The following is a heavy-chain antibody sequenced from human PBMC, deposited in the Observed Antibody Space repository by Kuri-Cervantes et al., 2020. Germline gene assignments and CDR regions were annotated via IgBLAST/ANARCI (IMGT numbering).Heavy chain of an antibody. V-gene: IGHV1-8*01. D-gene: IGHD3-3*01. CDR2: MNTNSGNT. J-gene: IGHJ6*03. CDR1: GYTFTSYD. Sequence: ASVKVSCKASGYTFTSYDINWVRQATGQGLEWMGWMNTNSGNTGYAQKFQGRVTMTRNTSISTAYMELSSLRSEDTAVYYCARRSDRTLSYYDFWSGSGGYYYYMDVWGKGTTVTVSS. CDR3: ARRSDRTLSYYDFWSGSGGYYYYMDV.